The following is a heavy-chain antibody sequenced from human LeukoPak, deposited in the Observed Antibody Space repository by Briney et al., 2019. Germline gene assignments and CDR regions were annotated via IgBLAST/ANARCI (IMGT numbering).Heavy chain of an antibody. V-gene: IGHV1-8*01. J-gene: IGHJ4*02. CDR3: ARHRHDYGAYVRAVESAY. CDR1: GYTFTSYD. Sequence: GASVKVSSKTSGYTFTSYDINWGRQATGHGLEWGGWMTPNSGNTRYAQKISGRVTMTRNTSISTAYMELSRLRSEDTAVYYCARHRHDYGAYVRAVESAYSGQGTLATASS. CDR2: MTPNSGNT. D-gene: IGHD4-17*01.